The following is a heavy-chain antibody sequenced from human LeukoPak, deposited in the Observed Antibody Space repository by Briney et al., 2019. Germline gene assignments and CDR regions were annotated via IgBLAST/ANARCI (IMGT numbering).Heavy chain of an antibody. J-gene: IGHJ6*03. Sequence: GRSLRLSCAASGFTFSSYAMHWVRQAPGKGLEWVAVISYDGSNKYYADSVKGRFTISRDNSKNTLYLQMNSLRAEDTAVYYCARASEYQLLPLRDYYYYMDVWGKGTTVTVSS. CDR1: GFTFSSYA. CDR2: ISYDGSNK. V-gene: IGHV3-30-3*01. D-gene: IGHD2-2*01. CDR3: ARASEYQLLPLRDYYYYMDV.